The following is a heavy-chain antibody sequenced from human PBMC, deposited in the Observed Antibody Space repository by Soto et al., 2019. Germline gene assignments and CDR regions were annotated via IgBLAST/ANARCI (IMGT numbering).Heavy chain of an antibody. D-gene: IGHD3-9*01. CDR1: RYSFSNYW. CDR3: ARQKNDFLTGYNAMDV. J-gene: IGHJ6*02. V-gene: IGHV5-51*01. Sequence: PLESLTISCQDPRYSFSNYWIGWVRPIRGKGLEWMGVIYPGDSDTRYGPSFQGQVTISVDKSISTAYLQWSSLKASDSATYYCARQKNDFLTGYNAMDVWGQGNTVTVSS. CDR2: IYPGDSDT.